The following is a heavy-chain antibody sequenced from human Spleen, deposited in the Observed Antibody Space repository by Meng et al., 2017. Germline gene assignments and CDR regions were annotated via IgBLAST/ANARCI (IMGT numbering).Heavy chain of an antibody. Sequence: SGPTLVKPTQTFTLTCTFSGFSLSTSGMCVSWVRQPPGKALEWLALIDWDDDKYYRTTLKTRLTISKDASKNQVVLTMTNMDPVDTATYYCARIPGYSFGSKYFDYWGQGTLVTVSS. D-gene: IGHD5-18*01. CDR2: IDWDDDK. CDR3: ARIPGYSFGSKYFDY. J-gene: IGHJ4*02. CDR1: GFSLSTSGMC. V-gene: IGHV2-70*20.